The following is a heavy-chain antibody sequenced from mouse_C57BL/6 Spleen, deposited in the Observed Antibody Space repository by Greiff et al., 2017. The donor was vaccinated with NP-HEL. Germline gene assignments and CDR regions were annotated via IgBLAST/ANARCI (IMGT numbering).Heavy chain of an antibody. CDR3: ARWDYYGSQAWFAY. V-gene: IGHV1-80*01. J-gene: IGHJ3*01. Sequence: QVQLKESGAELVKPGASVKISCKASGYAFSSYWMNWVKQRPGKGLEWIGQIYPGDGDTNYNGKFKGKATLTADKSSSTAYMQLSSLTSEDSAVYFCARWDYYGSQAWFAYWGQGTLVTVSA. CDR2: IYPGDGDT. D-gene: IGHD1-1*01. CDR1: GYAFSSYW.